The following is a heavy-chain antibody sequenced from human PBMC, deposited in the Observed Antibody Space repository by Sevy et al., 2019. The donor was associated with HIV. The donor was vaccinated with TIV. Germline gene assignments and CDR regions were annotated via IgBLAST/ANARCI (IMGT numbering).Heavy chain of an antibody. Sequence: GGSLRLSCAASGFTFTSYAMNWVRQAPGKGLDWVSSISGSGRSTYYADSVEGRFTISRDNSKNTLSLQMNSLRADDTAVYYCAKGYRSGGSCPRDYYYYGMDVWGQGTTVTVSS. D-gene: IGHD2-15*01. CDR1: GFTFTSYA. CDR3: AKGYRSGGSCPRDYYYYGMDV. V-gene: IGHV3-23*01. J-gene: IGHJ6*02. CDR2: ISGSGRST.